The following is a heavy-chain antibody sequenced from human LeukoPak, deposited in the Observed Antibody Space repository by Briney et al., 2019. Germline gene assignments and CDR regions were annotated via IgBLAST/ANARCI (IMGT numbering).Heavy chain of an antibody. D-gene: IGHD2-2*01. CDR1: GGSISSYY. CDR2: IYTSGST. Sequence: SETLSLTCTVSGGSISSYYWSWIRQPAGKGLECIGRIYTSGSTNYDPSLKSRVTISVDKSKNQFSLKLSSVTAADTAVYYCARGYCSSTSCYRYYYYYMDVWGKGTTVTVSS. J-gene: IGHJ6*03. V-gene: IGHV4-4*07. CDR3: ARGYCSSTSCYRYYYYYMDV.